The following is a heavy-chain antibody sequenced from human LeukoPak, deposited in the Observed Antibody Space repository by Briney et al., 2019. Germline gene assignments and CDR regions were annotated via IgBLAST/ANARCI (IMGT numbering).Heavy chain of an antibody. CDR1: GFTVSSNH. V-gene: IGHV3-53*01. Sequence: GGSLRLSCAASGFTVSSNHMSWVRQAPGKGLEWVSYTYSDGRTYYAASVKGRFTISRDNSQNTLYLQMKSLRAEDTAIYYCARDYYGSGSYYNSSDYWGQGTLVTVSS. CDR3: ARDYYGSGSYYNSSDY. J-gene: IGHJ4*02. CDR2: TYSDGRT. D-gene: IGHD3-10*01.